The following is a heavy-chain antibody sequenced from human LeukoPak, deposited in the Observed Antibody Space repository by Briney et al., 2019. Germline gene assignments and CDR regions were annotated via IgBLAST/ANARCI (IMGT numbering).Heavy chain of an antibody. D-gene: IGHD3-3*01. CDR3: ARDQVSDDFWSGYYTGPGY. CDR2: ISSSGSTI. Sequence: GGSLRLSCAASGFTFSDYYMSWIRQAPGKGLEWVSYISSSGSTIYYADSVKGRFTISRDNAKNSLYLQMNSLRAEDTAVYYCARDQVSDDFWSGYYTGPGYWGQGTLVTVSS. J-gene: IGHJ4*02. CDR1: GFTFSDYY. V-gene: IGHV3-11*04.